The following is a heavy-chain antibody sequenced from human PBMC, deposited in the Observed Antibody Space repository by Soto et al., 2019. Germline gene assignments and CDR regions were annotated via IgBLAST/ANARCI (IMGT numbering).Heavy chain of an antibody. CDR3: ARSIAAAGTGLDY. J-gene: IGHJ4*02. CDR2: INPSGGST. CDR1: GYTFTSYY. Sequence: QVQLVQSGAEVKKPGASVKVSCKASGYTFTSYYIHWVRQAPGQGLEWLGIINPSGGSTSYAQKCQGRVTMTGDTSTSTVYMDLSSLRSEDTAVYCCARSIAAAGTGLDYWGQGTLGTVSS. D-gene: IGHD6-13*01. V-gene: IGHV1-46*01.